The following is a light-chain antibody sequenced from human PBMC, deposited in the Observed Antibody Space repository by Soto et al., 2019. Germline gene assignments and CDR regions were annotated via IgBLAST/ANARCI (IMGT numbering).Light chain of an antibody. V-gene: IGKV3-20*01. CDR2: GAS. CDR3: QLYDTSRT. J-gene: IGKJ1*01. CDR1: QSVFNNH. Sequence: EIVLTQSPGTLSLSPGERATLSCRASQSVFNNHIGWYQQKPGQAPRRLIFGASFRATGIPDRFSGSGSGTDFTLTISGLEPEDFAVYYCQLYDTSRTFGQGTKVDIK.